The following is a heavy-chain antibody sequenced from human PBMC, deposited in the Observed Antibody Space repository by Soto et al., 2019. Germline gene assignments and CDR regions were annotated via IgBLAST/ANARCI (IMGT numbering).Heavy chain of an antibody. CDR3: ARHRFNYYDDTVYYYFDY. D-gene: IGHD3-22*01. Sequence: ASLKVSCKASGYSFTSYGISWVLQAPGQGPEWMGWISGHNGNTNHPQSLQGRVTMTTDTSRNTAYMELRSLRSDDTAVYYCARHRFNYYDDTVYYYFDYWGQGTLVTVSS. CDR1: GYSFTSYG. J-gene: IGHJ4*02. CDR2: ISGHNGNT. V-gene: IGHV1-18*04.